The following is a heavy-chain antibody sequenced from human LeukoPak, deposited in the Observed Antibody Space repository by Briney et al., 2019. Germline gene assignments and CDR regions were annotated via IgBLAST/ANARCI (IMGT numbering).Heavy chain of an antibody. Sequence: SGGSLRLSCAASGFTVNSNYMSWVRQAPGKGLEWVSVIYSGGTTYYADPVKGRFTISRDSSKNTLYLQMNSLRAEDTAVYYCARGFHYDSRQAAYAFDYWGQGTLVTVSS. CDR2: IYSGGTT. CDR3: ARGFHYDSRQAAYAFDY. CDR1: GFTVNSNY. J-gene: IGHJ4*02. D-gene: IGHD3-22*01. V-gene: IGHV3-53*01.